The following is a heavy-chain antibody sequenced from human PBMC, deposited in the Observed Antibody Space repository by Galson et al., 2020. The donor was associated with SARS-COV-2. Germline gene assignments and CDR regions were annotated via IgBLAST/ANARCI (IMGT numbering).Heavy chain of an antibody. D-gene: IGHD3-10*01. Sequence: SETLSLTCSISGCSISGSYWSWIRQPPGKGLEWMGYIYNSGSSNYNPSLKSRLTISMDTSKNNLSLNLRSVTAADTAVYFCARHAYFYNSGSYSNYYYGMDVWGQGTPVTVSS. J-gene: IGHJ6*02. CDR1: GCSISGSY. CDR3: ARHAYFYNSGSYSNYYYGMDV. CDR2: IYNSGSS. V-gene: IGHV4-59*08.